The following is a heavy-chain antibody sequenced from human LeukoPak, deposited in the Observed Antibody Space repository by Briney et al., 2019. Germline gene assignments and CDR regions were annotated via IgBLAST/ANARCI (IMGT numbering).Heavy chain of an antibody. D-gene: IGHD2-15*01. J-gene: IGHJ4*02. Sequence: SETLSLTCTVSGVSITTNYYWSWIRQPPGKGLEWIGYIYYSGSTNYNPSLKSRVTISVDASKNQFSLKLSSVTAADTAVYYCARQEGYCSGGSCYSDIDYWGQGTLVTVSS. V-gene: IGHV4-59*08. CDR3: ARQEGYCSGGSCYSDIDY. CDR2: IYYSGST. CDR1: GVSITTNYY.